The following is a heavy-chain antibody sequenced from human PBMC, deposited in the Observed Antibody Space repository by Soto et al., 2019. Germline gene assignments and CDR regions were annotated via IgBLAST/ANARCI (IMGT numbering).Heavy chain of an antibody. CDR1: GYTLTSYG. J-gene: IGHJ4*02. CDR3: AREYCSGGSCYGGDY. CDR2: ISTYNSDT. Sequence: QVQLVQYGAEVKEPGASVKVSCKASGYTLTSYGISWVRQAPGQGLEWMGWISTYNSDTKYAHKFQDRVTMTTDTSTSTAYMELRSLRSDDTAVYYCAREYCSGGSCYGGDYWGQGTLVTVSS. D-gene: IGHD2-15*01. V-gene: IGHV1-18*01.